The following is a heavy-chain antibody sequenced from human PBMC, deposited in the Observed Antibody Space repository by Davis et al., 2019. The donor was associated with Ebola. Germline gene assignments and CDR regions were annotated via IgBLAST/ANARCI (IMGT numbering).Heavy chain of an antibody. CDR3: ARHYYDSSGYYLTGDDGGRPVDY. J-gene: IGHJ4*02. D-gene: IGHD3-22*01. Sequence: PGGSLRLSCAASGFTVSSNYMSWVRQAPGKGLEWVSVIYSGGSTYYADSVKGRFTIFRDNSKNTLYLQMNSLRAEDTAVYYCARHYYDSSGYYLTGDDGGRPVDYWGQGTLVTVSS. CDR2: IYSGGST. V-gene: IGHV3-53*01. CDR1: GFTVSSNY.